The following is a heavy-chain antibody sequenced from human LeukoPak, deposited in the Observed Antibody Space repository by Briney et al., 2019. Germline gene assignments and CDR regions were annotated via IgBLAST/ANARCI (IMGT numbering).Heavy chain of an antibody. Sequence: PSETLSLTCTVSGGSISSYYWSWIRQPPGKGLEWIGYIYTSGGTNYNPSLKSRVTISVDTSKNQFSLKLSSVTAADTAVYYCARPLVVVTGGWFDPWGQGTLVTVSS. CDR1: GGSISSYY. CDR3: ARPLVVVTGGWFDP. J-gene: IGHJ5*02. D-gene: IGHD2-21*02. V-gene: IGHV4-4*09. CDR2: IYTSGGT.